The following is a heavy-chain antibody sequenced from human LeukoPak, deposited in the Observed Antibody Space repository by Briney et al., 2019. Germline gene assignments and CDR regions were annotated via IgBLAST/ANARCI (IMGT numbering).Heavy chain of an antibody. Sequence: GGSLRLSCAASGFTFDDYAMHWVRQAPGKGLEWVSGISWNSGSIGYADSVKGRFTISRDNAKNSLYLQMNSLRAEDTAVYYCAREHNWGQGTLVTVSS. CDR1: GFTFDDYA. V-gene: IGHV3-9*01. CDR2: ISWNSGSI. CDR3: AREHN. J-gene: IGHJ4*02.